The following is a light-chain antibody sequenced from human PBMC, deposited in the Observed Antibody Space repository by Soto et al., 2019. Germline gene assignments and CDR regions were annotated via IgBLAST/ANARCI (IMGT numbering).Light chain of an antibody. V-gene: IGKV3-15*01. CDR1: QSVGTT. J-gene: IGKJ4*02. Sequence: EIFMTQSPATLSVSPGEKVILSCRASQSVGTTLAWYQQKPGQAPSLLIRVASTRATGVPARFSGSGSGTEFTLTISSLQSEDFAIYYCQQYSASPTFGGGTTLEIK. CDR3: QQYSASPT. CDR2: VAS.